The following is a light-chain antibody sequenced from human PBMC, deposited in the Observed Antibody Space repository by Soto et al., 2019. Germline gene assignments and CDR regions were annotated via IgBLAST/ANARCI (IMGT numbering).Light chain of an antibody. V-gene: IGKV3-15*01. J-gene: IGKJ1*01. CDR1: QSVSSN. Sequence: EIVMTQSPATLSVSPGERATLSCRASQSVSSNVAWYQQKPGQAPRLLIYGASTRATGIPARFSGSGSGTEFTLSISSLQSEDFAVYHCQQHNNWPWTFGQGTKVDI. CDR2: GAS. CDR3: QQHNNWPWT.